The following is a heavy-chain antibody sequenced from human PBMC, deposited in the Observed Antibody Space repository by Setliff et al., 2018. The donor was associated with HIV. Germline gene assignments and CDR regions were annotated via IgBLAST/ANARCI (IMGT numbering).Heavy chain of an antibody. V-gene: IGHV4-34*01. CDR2: INRGGST. D-gene: IGHD5-12*01. J-gene: IGHJ4*02. CDR1: GGSFSDYY. CDR3: ARQPLYNDYDWRSYYFDY. Sequence: PSETLSLTCAVYGGSFSDYYWSWIRQPPGKGLEWIGEINRGGSTNYNPSLKSRVTISLDTSKRQFSLKLRSVTAADTAVYYCARQPLYNDYDWRSYYFDYWGQGSLVTVSS.